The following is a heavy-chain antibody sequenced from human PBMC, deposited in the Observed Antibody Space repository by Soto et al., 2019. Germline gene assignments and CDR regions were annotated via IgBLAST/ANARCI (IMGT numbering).Heavy chain of an antibody. CDR3: ASSMAWKAHTFDY. Sequence: ASVKVSCKASGYTFTSYAMHWVRQAPGQRLEWMGGINAGNGNTKYSQKFQGRVTITRDTSASTAYMELSSLRSEDTAVYYCASSMAWKAHTFDYWGQGTLVTVYS. CDR1: GYTFTSYA. V-gene: IGHV1-3*01. CDR2: INAGNGNT. J-gene: IGHJ4*02. D-gene: IGHD3-3*02.